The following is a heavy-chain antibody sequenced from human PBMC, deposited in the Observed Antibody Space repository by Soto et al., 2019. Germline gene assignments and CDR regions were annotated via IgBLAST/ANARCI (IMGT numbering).Heavy chain of an antibody. V-gene: IGHV3-74*01. CDR1: GFTFSSYW. CDR2: INSDGSST. CDR3: GRMYSSGWAYYYYYMDV. D-gene: IGHD6-19*01. Sequence: EVQLVESGGGLVQPGGSLRLSCAASGFTFSSYWMHWVRQAPGKGLVWVSRINSDGSSTSYADSVKGRFTISRDNAKNTLYLQMNSVRAEDTAVYYCGRMYSSGWAYYYYYMDVWGKGTTVTVSS. J-gene: IGHJ6*03.